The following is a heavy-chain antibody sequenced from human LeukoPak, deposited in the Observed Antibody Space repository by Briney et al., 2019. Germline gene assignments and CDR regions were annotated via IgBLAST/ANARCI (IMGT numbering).Heavy chain of an antibody. J-gene: IGHJ6*03. CDR2: ISSSSDYI. CDR1: GFTYSTYS. D-gene: IGHD3-10*01. V-gene: IGHV3-21*01. Sequence: GGSLRLSCAASGFTYSTYSIKWVRQAPGKGLEWVSSISSSSDYIYYADSVKGRFTISRDNAKNSLYLQMNSLRAEDTAVYYCARARITMVREHYYYYMDVWGKGTTVTVSS. CDR3: ARARITMVREHYYYYMDV.